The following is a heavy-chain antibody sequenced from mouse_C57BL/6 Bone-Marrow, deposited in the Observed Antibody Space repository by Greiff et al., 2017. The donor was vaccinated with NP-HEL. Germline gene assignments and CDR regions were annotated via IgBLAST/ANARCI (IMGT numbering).Heavy chain of an antibody. J-gene: IGHJ3*01. V-gene: IGHV1-53*01. CDR3: ARGTYYSSSWFAY. CDR1: GYTFTSYW. D-gene: IGHD2-5*01. Sequence: QVQLQQPGTELVKPGASVKLSCKASGYTFTSYWMHWVKQRPGQGLEWIGNINPSNGGTNYDEKFKSKATLTVDKSSSTAYLQLSSLTSEDSAVYYCARGTYYSSSWFAYWGQGTLVTVSA. CDR2: INPSNGGT.